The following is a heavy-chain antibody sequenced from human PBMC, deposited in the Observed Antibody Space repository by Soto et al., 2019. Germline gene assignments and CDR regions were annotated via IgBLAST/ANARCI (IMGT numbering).Heavy chain of an antibody. CDR2: IDPSDSYT. CDR3: ARQPRDSTIFGVVPYYYGMDV. Sequence: PGESLKISCKGSGYSFTSYWISWVRQMPGKGLEWMGRIDPSDSYTNYSPSFQGHVTISADKSISTAYLQWSSLKASDTAMYYCARQPRDSTIFGVVPYYYGMDVWGQGTRVTVSS. V-gene: IGHV5-10-1*01. J-gene: IGHJ6*02. D-gene: IGHD3-3*01. CDR1: GYSFTSYW.